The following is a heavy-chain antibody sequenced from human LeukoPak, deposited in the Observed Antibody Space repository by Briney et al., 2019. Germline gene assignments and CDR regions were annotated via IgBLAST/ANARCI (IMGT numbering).Heavy chain of an antibody. CDR3: AREGPSNWFDP. CDR2: ISNGGAT. V-gene: IGHV3-66*01. Sequence: GGSLRLSCAVSGFTVSSNYMNWVRQAPGKGLEWVSVISNGGATYYADSVKGRFIISTDNFKNTLYLQMNTLRADDTAVYYCAREGPSNWFDPWGQGTLVTVSS. J-gene: IGHJ5*02. CDR1: GFTVSSNY.